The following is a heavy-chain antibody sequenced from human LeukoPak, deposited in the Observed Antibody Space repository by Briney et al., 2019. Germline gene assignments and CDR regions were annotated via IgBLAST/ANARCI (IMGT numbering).Heavy chain of an antibody. J-gene: IGHJ4*02. Sequence: SETLSLTCTVSGGSISSYYRSWIRQPPGKGLEWIGYIYYSGSTNYNPSLKSRVTISVDTSKNQFSLKLSSVTAADTAVYYCARGLRLWLRFPFDYWGQGTLVTVSS. D-gene: IGHD2-21*01. V-gene: IGHV4-59*12. CDR2: IYYSGST. CDR1: GGSISSYY. CDR3: ARGLRLWLRFPFDY.